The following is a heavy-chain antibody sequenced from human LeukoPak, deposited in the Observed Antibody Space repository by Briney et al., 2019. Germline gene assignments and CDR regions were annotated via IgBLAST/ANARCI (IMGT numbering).Heavy chain of an antibody. Sequence: GGSLRLSCAASGFTFSSSAMTWVRQAPGKGLEWVSYIGGSGAGTYYADSVKGRLTISRDNSKNTLYLQMNSLRAEDTAVYYCAKDGGYSGYDHDYWGQGTLVTVSS. CDR2: IGGSGAGT. CDR3: AKDGGYSGYDHDY. V-gene: IGHV3-23*01. J-gene: IGHJ4*02. D-gene: IGHD5-12*01. CDR1: GFTFSSSA.